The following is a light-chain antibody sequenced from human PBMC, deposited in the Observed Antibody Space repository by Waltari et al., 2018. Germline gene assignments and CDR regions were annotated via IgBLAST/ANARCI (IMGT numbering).Light chain of an antibody. V-gene: IGLV2-14*03. J-gene: IGLJ2*01. Sequence: QSALTQPASVSGSPGQSITISCTGTKNDVGGYTYVSWYQQHPGKAPKLLIYDVSSRPAGVSNRFSGSKSGNTASLTISGLKADDEADYHCVSYTSDTTPLIFGGGTKLTV. CDR1: KNDVGGYTY. CDR3: VSYTSDTTPLI. CDR2: DVS.